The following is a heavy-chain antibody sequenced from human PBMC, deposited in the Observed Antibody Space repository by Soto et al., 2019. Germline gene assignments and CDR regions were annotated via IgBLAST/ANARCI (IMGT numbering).Heavy chain of an antibody. Sequence: QVQLVESGGGVVQPGRSLRLSCAASGFTFSSHSIQWVRQAAGKGLEWVAVISYDGSIKYYADSVKGRFTISRDNSKNTAYLQMNSLRAEDTAVFYCAREWSTSGDLDYWGQGPLVIVSS. V-gene: IGHV3-30-3*01. CDR2: ISYDGSIK. CDR3: AREWSTSGDLDY. J-gene: IGHJ4*02. CDR1: GFTFSSHS. D-gene: IGHD3-10*01.